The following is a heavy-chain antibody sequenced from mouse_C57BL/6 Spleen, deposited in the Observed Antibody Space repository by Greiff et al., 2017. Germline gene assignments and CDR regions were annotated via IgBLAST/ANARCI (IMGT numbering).Heavy chain of an antibody. J-gene: IGHJ3*01. Sequence: QVQLQQPGAELVKPGASVKLSCKASGYTFTSYWMHWVKQRPGQGLEWIGMIHPNSGSTNYNEKFKSKATLTVDKSSSTAYMQLSSLTSEDSAVYYCARWDSNCGLGGETWFGCWGQGTLVTVSA. V-gene: IGHV1-64*01. CDR2: IHPNSGST. CDR1: GYTFTSYW. CDR3: ARWDSNCGLGGETWFGC. D-gene: IGHD2-5*01.